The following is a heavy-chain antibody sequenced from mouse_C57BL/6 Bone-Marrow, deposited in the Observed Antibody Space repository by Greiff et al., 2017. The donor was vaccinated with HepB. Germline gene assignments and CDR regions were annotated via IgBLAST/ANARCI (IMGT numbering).Heavy chain of an antibody. CDR2: IYPRSGNT. CDR1: GYTFTSYG. V-gene: IGHV1-81*01. D-gene: IGHD4-1*02. J-gene: IGHJ2*01. Sequence: VQLQQSGAELARPGASVKLSCKASGYTFTSYGISWVKQRTGQGLEWIGEIYPRSGNTYYNEKFKGKATLTADKSSSTAYMELRSLTSEDSAVYFCAREEPQLGPGYWGQGTTLTVSS. CDR3: AREEPQLGPGY.